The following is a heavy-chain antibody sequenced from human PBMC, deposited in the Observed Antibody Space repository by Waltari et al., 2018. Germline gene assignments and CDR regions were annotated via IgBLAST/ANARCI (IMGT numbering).Heavy chain of an antibody. CDR3: ARGNTVDTAFDY. V-gene: IGHV4-34*01. CDR1: GGSFSGYY. D-gene: IGHD5-18*01. Sequence: QVQLQQWGAGLLKLSATLSLTCAVYGGSFSGYYWSWTRQPPGKGLEWIGEINHSGSTNYNPSLKSRVTISVDTSKNQFSLKLSSVTAADTAVYYCARGNTVDTAFDYWGQGTLVTVSS. CDR2: INHSGST. J-gene: IGHJ4*02.